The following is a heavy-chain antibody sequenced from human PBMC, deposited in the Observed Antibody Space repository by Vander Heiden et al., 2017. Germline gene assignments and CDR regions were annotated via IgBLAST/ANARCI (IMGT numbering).Heavy chain of an antibody. J-gene: IGHJ5*02. D-gene: IGHD2-2*01. V-gene: IGHV1-69*01. CDR2: IIPIFGTA. Sequence: QVQLVQSGAEVKKPGSSVKVSCKASGGPFSSYAISWVRQAPGQGLEWMGGIIPIFGTANYAQKFQGRVTITADESTSTAYMELSSLRSEDTAVYYCARVRDLGGGTVVVTGWFDPWGQGTLVTVSS. CDR1: GGPFSSYA. CDR3: ARVRDLGGGTVVVTGWFDP.